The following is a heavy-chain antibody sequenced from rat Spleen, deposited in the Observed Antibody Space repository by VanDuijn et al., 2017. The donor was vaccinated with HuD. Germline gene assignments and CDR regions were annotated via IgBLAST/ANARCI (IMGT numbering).Heavy chain of an antibody. J-gene: IGHJ3*01. CDR2: IWGNGNT. Sequence: QVQLKESGPGLVQPSQTLSLTCTVSGFSLSNYGVFWVRQPPGKGLEWMGLIWGNGNTNYKSALKSRLSISRDTSKSQVFLKMSSLQTEDTATYYCARAGSAAISLGNWFAYWGQGTLVTVSS. CDR3: ARAGSAAISLGNWFAY. V-gene: IGHV2-13*01. D-gene: IGHD1-2*01. CDR1: GFSLSNYG.